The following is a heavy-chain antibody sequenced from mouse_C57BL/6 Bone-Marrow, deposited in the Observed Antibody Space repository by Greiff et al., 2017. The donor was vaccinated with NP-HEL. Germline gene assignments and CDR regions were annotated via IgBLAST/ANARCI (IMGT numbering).Heavy chain of an antibody. J-gene: IGHJ2*01. CDR3: ARDDYDVFYD. CDR1: GFAFSDYY. V-gene: IGHV5-16*01. D-gene: IGHD2-4*01. Sequence: EVKVVESEGGLVQPGSSMKLSCTASGFAFSDYYMAWVRQVPGKGLEWVARINYGDGGTNYLGSLNGRFILSRDNSTNTLYLQLSSLKSEDTATYYCARDDYDVFYDRGKGTTLTASS. CDR2: INYGDGGT.